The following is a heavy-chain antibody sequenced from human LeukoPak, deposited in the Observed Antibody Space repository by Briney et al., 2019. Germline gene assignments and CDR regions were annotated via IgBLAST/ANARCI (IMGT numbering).Heavy chain of an antibody. CDR3: ARSQQLWSRGYYYYYMDV. CDR2: IYTTGST. V-gene: IGHV4-61*02. J-gene: IGHJ6*03. D-gene: IGHD5-18*01. Sequence: PSETLSLTCSVSGDSISSGSYYWSWIRQPAGKGLEWIGRIYTTGSTNYNTSLKSRVTISVETSENQFSLRLSSVTAADTAVYYCARSQQLWSRGYYYYYMDVWGKGTTVTISS. CDR1: GDSISSGSYY.